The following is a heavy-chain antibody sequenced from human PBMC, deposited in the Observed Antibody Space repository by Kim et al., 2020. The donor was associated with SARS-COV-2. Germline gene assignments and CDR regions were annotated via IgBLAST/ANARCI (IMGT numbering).Heavy chain of an antibody. D-gene: IGHD3-10*01. CDR1: GFTFSNAW. CDR3: TTDPPPQLLWFGELLPNNWFDP. J-gene: IGHJ5*02. Sequence: GGSLRLSCAASGFTFSNAWMSWVRQAPGKGLEWVGRIKSKTDGGTTDYAAPVKGRFTISRDDSKNTLYLQMNSLKTEDTAVYYCTTDPPPQLLWFGELLPNNWFDPWGQGTLVTVSS. V-gene: IGHV3-15*01. CDR2: IKSKTDGGTT.